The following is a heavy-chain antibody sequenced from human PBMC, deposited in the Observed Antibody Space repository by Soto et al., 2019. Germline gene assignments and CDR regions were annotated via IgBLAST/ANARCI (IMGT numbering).Heavy chain of an antibody. CDR1: GFTFSSST. CDR3: ASGSYGDYSD. Sequence: TGGSLRLSCAASGFTFSSSTMNWVRQAPGKRLEWVSSISSDSVWIYYAASVKGRFTISRDNAKNSLFLQMSSLRAEDTAVYYCASGSYGDYSDWGQGTLVTVS. J-gene: IGHJ4*02. V-gene: IGHV3-21*01. D-gene: IGHD4-17*01. CDR2: ISSDSVWI.